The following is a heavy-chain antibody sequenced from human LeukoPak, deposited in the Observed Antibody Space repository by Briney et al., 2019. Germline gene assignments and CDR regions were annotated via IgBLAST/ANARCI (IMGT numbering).Heavy chain of an antibody. Sequence: PSQTLSLTCTVSGGSINSGDYYWSWIRQPPGKGLEWIGYIYYSGSTYYNPSLKSRVTISVDTSKNQFSLKLSSVTAADTAVYYCARARGSYLLTYTDYRGQGTLVTVSS. J-gene: IGHJ4*02. CDR1: GGSINSGDYY. CDR2: IYYSGST. D-gene: IGHD1-26*01. CDR3: ARARGSYLLTYTDY. V-gene: IGHV4-30-4*08.